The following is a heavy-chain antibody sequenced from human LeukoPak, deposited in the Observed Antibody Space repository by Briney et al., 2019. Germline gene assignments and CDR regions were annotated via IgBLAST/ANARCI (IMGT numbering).Heavy chain of an antibody. J-gene: IGHJ6*02. Sequence: PGGSLRLSCAASGFTLSSYAMHWVRQAPGKGLESVAVISYDGSNKYYADSVKGRFTISRDNSKNTLYLQMNSLRAEDTAVYYCARDYVGSGSPPNYYSYYGMDVSGQGTTVTVSS. CDR1: GFTLSSYA. CDR3: ARDYVGSGSPPNYYSYYGMDV. CDR2: ISYDGSNK. D-gene: IGHD6-19*01. V-gene: IGHV3-30-3*01.